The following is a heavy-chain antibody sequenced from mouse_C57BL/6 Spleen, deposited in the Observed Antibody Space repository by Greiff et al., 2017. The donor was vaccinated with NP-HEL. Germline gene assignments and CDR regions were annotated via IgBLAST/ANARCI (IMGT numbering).Heavy chain of an antibody. CDR1: GFTFNTYA. J-gene: IGHJ4*01. CDR2: IRSKSSNYAT. Sequence: EVQVVESGGGLVQPKGSLKLSCAASGFTFNTYAMHWVRQAPGKGLEWVARIRSKSSNYATYYADSVKDRFTISRDDSQSMLYLQMNNLKTEDTAMYYCVRGARYGSSYYAMDYWGQGTSVTVSS. V-gene: IGHV10-3*01. D-gene: IGHD1-1*01. CDR3: VRGARYGSSYYAMDY.